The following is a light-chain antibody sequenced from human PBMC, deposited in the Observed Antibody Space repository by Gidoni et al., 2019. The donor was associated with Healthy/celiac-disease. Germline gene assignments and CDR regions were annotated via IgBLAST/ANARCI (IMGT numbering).Light chain of an antibody. J-gene: IGKJ1*01. V-gene: IGKV3-20*01. CDR3: QQYGSSPQWT. CDR2: GAS. CDR1: QCVSSSY. Sequence: DIVLTQSPGTLSLSPGERATLSCRASQCVSSSYLAWYQQKPGQAPRLLIYGASSRATGIPDRFIGSGSGTDFTLTISRLEPEDVAVYYCQQYGSSPQWTFGQGTKVEIK.